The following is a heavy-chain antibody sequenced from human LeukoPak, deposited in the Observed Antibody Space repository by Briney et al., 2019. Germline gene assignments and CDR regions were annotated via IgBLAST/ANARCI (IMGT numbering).Heavy chain of an antibody. CDR2: ISSSGSTI. J-gene: IGHJ4*02. Sequence: GGSLRLSCAASGFTFSSYEMNWVRQAPGKGLEWVSYISSSGSTIYYADSVKGRFTISRDNAKNSLYLQMNSLRAEDTAVYYCARVAINDYGDCFDYWGQGTLVTVSS. CDR3: ARVAINDYGDCFDY. D-gene: IGHD4-17*01. V-gene: IGHV3-48*03. CDR1: GFTFSSYE.